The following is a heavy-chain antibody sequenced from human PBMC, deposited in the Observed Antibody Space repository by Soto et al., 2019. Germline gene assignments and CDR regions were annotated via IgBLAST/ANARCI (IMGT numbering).Heavy chain of an antibody. J-gene: IGHJ6*02. Sequence: EVQLLESGGGLVQPGGSLRLSCAGSTFAFTSFAMSWVRQDPGKGLEWVAAISGSGGNTYYADSVKGRFTISRDKYKYTRYLEMNSLGAEDTALYYCAKVESTSSFYYLYGLDVWGRGTTVIVSS. CDR1: TFAFTSFA. V-gene: IGHV3-23*01. CDR2: ISGSGGNT. D-gene: IGHD6-6*01. CDR3: AKVESTSSFYYLYGLDV.